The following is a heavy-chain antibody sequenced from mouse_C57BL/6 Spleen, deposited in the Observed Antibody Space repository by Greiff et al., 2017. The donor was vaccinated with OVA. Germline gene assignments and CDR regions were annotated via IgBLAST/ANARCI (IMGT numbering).Heavy chain of an antibody. V-gene: IGHV1-82*01. D-gene: IGHD2-5*01. J-gene: IGHJ4*01. CDR2: IYPGDGDT. CDR1: GYAFSSSW. Sequence: VQGVESGPELVKPGASVKISCKASGYAFSSSWMNWVKQRPGKGLEWIGRIYPGDGDTNYNGKFKGKATLTADKSSSTAYMQLSSLTSEDSAVYFCARRDSNYAMDYWGQGTSVTVSS. CDR3: ARRDSNYAMDY.